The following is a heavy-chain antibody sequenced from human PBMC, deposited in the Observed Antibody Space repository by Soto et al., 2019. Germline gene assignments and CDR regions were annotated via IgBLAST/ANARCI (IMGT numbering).Heavy chain of an antibody. D-gene: IGHD1-7*01. CDR3: ARAITGTTGWFDP. CDR2: IYYSGST. CDR1: GGSISSYY. Sequence: QVQLQESGPGLVKPSETLSLTCTVSGGSISSYYWSWIRQPPGKGLEWIGYIYYSGSTNYNPSLKSRVTISVDTSKNQFSLKLSSVTAADTAVYYCARAITGTTGWFDPWGQGTLVTVSS. J-gene: IGHJ5*02. V-gene: IGHV4-59*01.